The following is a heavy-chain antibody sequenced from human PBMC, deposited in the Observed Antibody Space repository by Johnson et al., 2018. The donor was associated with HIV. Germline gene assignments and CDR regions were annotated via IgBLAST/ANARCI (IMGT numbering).Heavy chain of an antibody. Sequence: MLLVESGGGVVRPGGSLRLSCAASGFTFHDYGMTWVRQAPGKGLEWVSGINWNGGSTGYADSVKGRFTISRDNSMNTLYLQMNSLRPEDTAVYYCASLGYTSGWIVSDDGFDVWGQGTLVTVSS. CDR1: GFTFHDYG. J-gene: IGHJ3*01. D-gene: IGHD6-19*01. CDR3: ASLGYTSGWIVSDDGFDV. V-gene: IGHV3-20*04. CDR2: INWNGGST.